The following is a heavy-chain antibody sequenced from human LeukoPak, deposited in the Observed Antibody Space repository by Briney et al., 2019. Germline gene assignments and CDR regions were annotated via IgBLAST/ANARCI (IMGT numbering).Heavy chain of an antibody. D-gene: IGHD5-12*01. CDR3: ARRPAAYSGYDYDNWFDP. Sequence: SETLSLTCTVSGGSISSSSYYWGWIRQPPGKGLEWIGSIYYSGSTYYNPSLKSRVTISVDTSKNQFSLKLSSVTAADTAVYYCARRPAAYSGYDYDNWFDPWGQGTLVTVSS. CDR1: GGSISSSSYY. J-gene: IGHJ5*02. CDR2: IYYSGST. V-gene: IGHV4-39*01.